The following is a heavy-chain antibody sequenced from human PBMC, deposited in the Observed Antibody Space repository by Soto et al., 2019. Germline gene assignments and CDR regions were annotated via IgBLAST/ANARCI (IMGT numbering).Heavy chain of an antibody. CDR1: GGSFSGYY. CDR3: ARSQGSGSYYRGNWFDP. CDR2: INHSGST. J-gene: IGHJ5*02. Sequence: QVQLQQWGAGLLKPSETLSLTCAVYGGSFSGYYWSWIRQPPGKGLEWIGEINHSGSTNYNPSLTSRVTISVDTSKNQFSLKLSSVTAADTAVYYCARSQGSGSYYRGNWFDPWGQGTLVTVSS. D-gene: IGHD3-10*01. V-gene: IGHV4-34*01.